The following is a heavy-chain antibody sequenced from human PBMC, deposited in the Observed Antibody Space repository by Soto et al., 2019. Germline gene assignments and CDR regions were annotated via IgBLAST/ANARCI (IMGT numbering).Heavy chain of an antibody. CDR2: INPSGGST. CDR3: ARISPPGGIAAASYYFDY. J-gene: IGHJ4*02. D-gene: IGHD6-13*01. Sequence: ASVKVSCKASGYTFTSYYMHWVRQAPGQGLEWMGIINPSGGSTSYAQKFQGRVTMTRDTSTSTVYMELSSLRSEDTAVFYCARISPPGGIAAASYYFDYWGQGTLDTVSS. CDR1: GYTFTSYY. V-gene: IGHV1-46*03.